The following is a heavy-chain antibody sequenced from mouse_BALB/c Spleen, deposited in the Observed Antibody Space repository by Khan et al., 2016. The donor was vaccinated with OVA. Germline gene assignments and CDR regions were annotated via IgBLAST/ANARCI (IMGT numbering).Heavy chain of an antibody. CDR3: AWYFYYGNYGAMDY. Sequence: QVQLQQPGAELMKPGASVKISCKATGYTFSSYWIEWVKQRPGHGLEWIGEILPGSGSTNYNEKFKGKATFTADTSYNTAYMQLSSLTSEDSAVYSCAWYFYYGNYGAMDYWGQGTSVTVSS. CDR2: ILPGSGST. CDR1: GYTFSSYW. V-gene: IGHV1-9*01. J-gene: IGHJ4*01. D-gene: IGHD2-1*01.